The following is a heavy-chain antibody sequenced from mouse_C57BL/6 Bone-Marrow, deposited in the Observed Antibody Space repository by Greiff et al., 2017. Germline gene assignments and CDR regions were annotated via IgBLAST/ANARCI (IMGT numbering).Heavy chain of an antibody. CDR2: ISYSGRT. Sequence: EVQRVESGPGMVKPSQSLSLTCTVTGYSITSGYDWHWIRHFPGNKLEWMGYISYSGRTNYNPSLKRRISITHDTSKNHFFLKLNSVTTEDTATYYCARELDYAMDYWGQGTSVTVSS. CDR3: ARELDYAMDY. V-gene: IGHV3-1*01. CDR1: GYSITSGYD. J-gene: IGHJ4*01.